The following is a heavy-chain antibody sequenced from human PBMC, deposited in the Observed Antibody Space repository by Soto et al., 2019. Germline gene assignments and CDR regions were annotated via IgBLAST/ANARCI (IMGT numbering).Heavy chain of an antibody. Sequence: QVQLVQSGAEVKKPGASVKVSCKTSGYTFTSYDINWVRQATGQGLEGMGWMNPNSGNTAYAQKFQGRVTMTRSTHVRTAYMEMSRLRPEDTAVDYWATERSSGALHIWVQGTMVTVSS. V-gene: IGHV1-8*01. CDR3: ATERSSGALHI. CDR1: GYTFTSYD. J-gene: IGHJ3*02. D-gene: IGHD1-26*01. CDR2: MNPNSGNT.